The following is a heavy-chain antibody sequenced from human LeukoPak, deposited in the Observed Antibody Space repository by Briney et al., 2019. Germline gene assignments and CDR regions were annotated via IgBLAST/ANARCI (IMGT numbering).Heavy chain of an antibody. V-gene: IGHV4-31*03. CDR1: GGSISSGGYY. J-gene: IGHJ6*02. D-gene: IGHD3-3*01. Sequence: SETLPLTCTVSGGSISSGGYYWSWIRQHPGKGLEWIGYIYYSGSTYYNPSLKSRVTISVDTSKNQFSLKLSSVTAADTAVYYCARGFDFWSGYWVSGRYYYGMDVWGQGTTVTVSS. CDR3: ARGFDFWSGYWVSGRYYYGMDV. CDR2: IYYSGST.